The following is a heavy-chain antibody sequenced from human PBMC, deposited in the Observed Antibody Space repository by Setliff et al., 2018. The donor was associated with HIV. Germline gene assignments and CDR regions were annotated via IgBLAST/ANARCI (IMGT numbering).Heavy chain of an antibody. CDR1: GYTFTDYY. D-gene: IGHD2-8*01. J-gene: IGHJ3*01. V-gene: IGHV1-2*06. Sequence: ASVKVSCKASGYTFTDYYIHWVLQAPGQGLEWMGRINPNSGGTNYAQKFQGRVTMTRDTSISSAYMELSRLKSDDTAVYYCATKVYCTNGVCLDAFDLWGQGTMVTVSS. CDR2: INPNSGGT. CDR3: ATKVYCTNGVCLDAFDL.